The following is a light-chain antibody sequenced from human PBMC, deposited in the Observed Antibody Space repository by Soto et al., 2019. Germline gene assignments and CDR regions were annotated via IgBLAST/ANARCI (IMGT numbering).Light chain of an antibody. Sequence: EKVMTQSPATLSVSPGERATLSCRASQSVNSNLAWYQQKPGQAPRLLIYGASTRATGTPARFSGSASGTEFTLTISSLQSEDFAVYYCQQYNDWPLTFGGGTKVDI. J-gene: IGKJ4*01. CDR1: QSVNSN. CDR3: QQYNDWPLT. V-gene: IGKV3-15*01. CDR2: GAS.